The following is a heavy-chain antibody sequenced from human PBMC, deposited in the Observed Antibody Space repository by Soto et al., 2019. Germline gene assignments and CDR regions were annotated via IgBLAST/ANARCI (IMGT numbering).Heavy chain of an antibody. Sequence: QVQLQESGPGLVKPSETLSLTCTVSGGSISSYYWSWIRQPPGKGLEWIGYIYYSGITNYNPSLKSRVTISVDTSKNQFSLKLSSVTAADTAVYYCARGAMVRGVIITYNWFDPWGQGTLVTVSS. CDR2: IYYSGIT. CDR1: GGSISSYY. V-gene: IGHV4-59*01. J-gene: IGHJ5*02. D-gene: IGHD3-10*01. CDR3: ARGAMVRGVIITYNWFDP.